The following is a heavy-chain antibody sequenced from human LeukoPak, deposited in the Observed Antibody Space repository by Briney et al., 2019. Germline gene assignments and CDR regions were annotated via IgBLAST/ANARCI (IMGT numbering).Heavy chain of an antibody. D-gene: IGHD1-26*01. V-gene: IGHV3-53*01. CDR1: GISVSSKY. J-gene: IGHJ4*02. Sequence: GGSLRLSCAVSGISVSSKYMNWVRQAPGKRLEWVSVIYTNGDTYDADAVKGRFTISRDDSENTVYLQMNSLRAEDTAMYYCARESGSYEEWGQGTLVTVSS. CDR3: ARESGSYEE. CDR2: IYTNGDT.